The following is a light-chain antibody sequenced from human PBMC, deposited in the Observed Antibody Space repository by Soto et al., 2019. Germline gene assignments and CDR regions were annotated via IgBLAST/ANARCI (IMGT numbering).Light chain of an antibody. V-gene: IGKV1-39*01. CDR3: QQSYSTPIT. CDR2: AAS. CDR1: QSISSY. Sequence: DIQMTQSPSSLSASVGDRVTITCRASQSISSYLNWYQQKPGKAPKLLIYAASSLQSGVPSRFSGRGSGTYFTLTISSLQPEDFAAYYCQQSYSTPITFGQGTQVEVK. J-gene: IGKJ5*01.